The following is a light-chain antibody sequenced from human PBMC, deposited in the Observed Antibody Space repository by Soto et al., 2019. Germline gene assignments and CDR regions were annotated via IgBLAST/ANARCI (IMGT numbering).Light chain of an antibody. V-gene: IGLV4-69*01. Sequence: QSVLTQSPSASASLGASVKLTCTLSSGHSSYAIAWHQQQPEKGPRYFMKLNSDGSHSKGDGIPDRFSGSSSGAERYLIISSLQSEDEADYYCQTWGTGIHVFGTGTKLTVL. CDR2: LNSDGSH. CDR1: SGHSSYA. J-gene: IGLJ1*01. CDR3: QTWGTGIHV.